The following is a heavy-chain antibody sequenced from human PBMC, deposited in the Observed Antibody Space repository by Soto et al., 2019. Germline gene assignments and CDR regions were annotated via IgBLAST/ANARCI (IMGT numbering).Heavy chain of an antibody. CDR2: INAGNGNT. CDR3: ASSYSYGDPAGYFQH. J-gene: IGHJ1*01. Sequence: QVQLVQSGAEVKKPGASVKVSCKASGYTFTSYAMHWVRQAPGQRLEWMGWINAGNGNTKYSQKFQGRVTITRDTSASTADMELSSLRSEDTAVYYCASSYSYGDPAGYFQHWGQGTLVTVSS. V-gene: IGHV1-3*01. CDR1: GYTFTSYA. D-gene: IGHD5-18*01.